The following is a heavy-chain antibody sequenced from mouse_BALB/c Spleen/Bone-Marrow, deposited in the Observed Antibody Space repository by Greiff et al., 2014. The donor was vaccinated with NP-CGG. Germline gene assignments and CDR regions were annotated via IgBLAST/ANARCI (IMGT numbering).Heavy chain of an antibody. CDR2: INPCNGRT. CDR1: GYTFTSYW. D-gene: IGHD1-1*01. V-gene: IGHV1S81*02. J-gene: IGHJ2*01. Sequence: QVQLQQPGAELVKPGASVKLSCKASGYTFTSYWMEWVKQRPGKGLEWIGEINPCNGRTNYNEKFKSKATLTVDNSSSTAYMQLSSLTAEDSAVYCGGIRADCYPDYWGQGTTLTVSS. CDR3: GIRADCYPDY.